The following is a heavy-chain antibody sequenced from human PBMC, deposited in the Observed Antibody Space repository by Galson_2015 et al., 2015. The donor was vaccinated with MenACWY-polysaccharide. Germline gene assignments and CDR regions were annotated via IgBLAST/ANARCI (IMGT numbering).Heavy chain of an antibody. J-gene: IGHJ4*02. CDR1: GYDFNTFW. V-gene: IGHV5-51*01. D-gene: IGHD6-19*01. Sequence: QSGAEVKKPVESLKISCEASGYDFNTFWIGWARQLPGKGLEWMGIIFPATSSTKYSPSFQGPVTISADKSNSTAYLQWISLKASDTAMYFCARHQFGNAWSPAGHWGQGTLIIVSS. CDR2: IFPATSST. CDR3: ARHQFGNAWSPAGH.